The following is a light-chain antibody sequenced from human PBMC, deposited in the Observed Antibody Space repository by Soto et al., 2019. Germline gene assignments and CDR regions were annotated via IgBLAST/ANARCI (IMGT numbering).Light chain of an antibody. Sequence: QSALTQPASVSGSPGQSITISCTGTSSDVGTYNFVSWYQQHPGKAPKLMIYEVSNRPSGVSDRFSGSKSDNTASLRISGLQAVDEADYYCISYTSSSTYVFGTGTKLTVL. V-gene: IGLV2-14*01. CDR2: EVS. CDR3: ISYTSSSTYV. J-gene: IGLJ1*01. CDR1: SSDVGTYNF.